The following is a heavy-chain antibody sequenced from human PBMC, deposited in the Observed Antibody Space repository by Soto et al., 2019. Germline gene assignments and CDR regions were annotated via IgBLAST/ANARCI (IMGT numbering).Heavy chain of an antibody. CDR3: AKERFGFGETHSYYGMDV. V-gene: IGHV3-30*18. Sequence: QVQLVESGGGVVQPGRSLRLSCAASGFTFSSYGMHWVRQAPGKGLEWVAVISYDGSNKYYADSVKGRFTISRDNSKNTLYLQMNSLRAEDTAVYYCAKERFGFGETHSYYGMDVWGQGTTVTVSS. CDR1: GFTFSSYG. D-gene: IGHD3-10*01. J-gene: IGHJ6*02. CDR2: ISYDGSNK.